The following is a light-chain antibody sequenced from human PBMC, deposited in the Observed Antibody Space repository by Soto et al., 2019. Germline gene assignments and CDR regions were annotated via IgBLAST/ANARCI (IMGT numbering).Light chain of an antibody. V-gene: IGKV3-15*01. J-gene: IGKJ1*01. CDR1: QSVSAN. CDR3: QQYDNWPPGT. CDR2: GAS. Sequence: EIVMTQSPATLSVSPEERVTLSCRASQSVSANLSCYQQKPGQAPRLLVYGASTRATGIPARFSGGGSGTEFNLTISSLQSQDFAVYYCQQYDNWPPGTFGQGTKVEIK.